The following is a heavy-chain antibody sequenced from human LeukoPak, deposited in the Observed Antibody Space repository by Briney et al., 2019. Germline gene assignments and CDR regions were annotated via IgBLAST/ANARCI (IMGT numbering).Heavy chain of an antibody. V-gene: IGHV5-51*01. CDR3: ARYIAAAGTGIDY. CDR1: GYSFTSYW. CDR2: IYPGDSDT. J-gene: IGHJ4*02. D-gene: IGHD6-13*01. Sequence: GESLKISCKGSGYSFTSYWIGWVRQLPGKGLEWMGIIYPGDSDTSYSPSFQGQVTISADKSISTAYLQWSSLKASDTAMYYCARYIAAAGTGIDYWGQGTLVTVSS.